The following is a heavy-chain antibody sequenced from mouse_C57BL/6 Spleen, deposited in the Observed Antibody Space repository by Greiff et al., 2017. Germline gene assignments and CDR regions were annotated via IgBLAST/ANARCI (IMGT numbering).Heavy chain of an antibody. CDR3: ARISLETAQAHYAMDY. CDR2: INYDGSSP. CDR1: GFTFSDYY. Sequence: EVMLVESEGGLVQPGSSMKLSCTASGFTFSDYYMAWVRQVPEKGLEWVANINYDGSSPYYLDSLKSRFIISRDNAKNILYLQMSSLKSEDTATYYCARISLETAQAHYAMDYWGQGTSVTVSA. D-gene: IGHD3-2*02. J-gene: IGHJ4*01. V-gene: IGHV5-16*01.